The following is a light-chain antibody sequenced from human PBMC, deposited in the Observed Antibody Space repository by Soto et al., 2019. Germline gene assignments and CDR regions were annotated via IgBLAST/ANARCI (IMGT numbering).Light chain of an antibody. CDR1: QGISSY. CDR2: AAS. J-gene: IGKJ1*01. Sequence: AIRMTQSPSSLSASTGDRVTITCRASQGISSYLGWYQQKPGKATKLLIYAASTLQSEGESRFSGSGSGTDFTLTISCLQSEDFATYYCQQYYSYSTFGQGTKVEIK. V-gene: IGKV1-8*01. CDR3: QQYYSYST.